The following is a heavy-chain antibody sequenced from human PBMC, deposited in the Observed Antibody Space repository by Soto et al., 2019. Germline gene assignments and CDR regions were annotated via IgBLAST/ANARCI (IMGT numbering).Heavy chain of an antibody. D-gene: IGHD3-3*01. CDR3: ARLEANLKYYYYYMDV. CDR1: GGSISSYY. J-gene: IGHJ6*03. Sequence: PSEILSLTCTVSGGSISSYYWSWIRQPPGKGLEWIGYIYYSGSTNYNPSLKSRVTISVDTSKNQFSLKLSSVTAADTAVYYCARLEANLKYYYYYMDVWGKGTTVTVSS. CDR2: IYYSGST. V-gene: IGHV4-59*01.